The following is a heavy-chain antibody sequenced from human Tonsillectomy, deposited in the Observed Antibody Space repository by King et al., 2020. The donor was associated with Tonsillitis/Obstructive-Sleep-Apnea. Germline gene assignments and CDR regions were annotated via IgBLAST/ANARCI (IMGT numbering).Heavy chain of an antibody. V-gene: IGHV3-30*18. D-gene: IGHD6-19*01. CDR3: AKVSAVTATVQGLYHYYAMDV. Sequence: VQLVESGGGVVQPGKSLRLSCAASGFTFSDYGMHWVRQAPGKGLEWVAVISNDGGNKFYADSVKGRFTVSRDTSKNTLYLQMYSLRAQDTAVYYCAKVSAVTATVQGLYHYYAMDVWGQGTTVIVS. CDR2: ISNDGGNK. CDR1: GFTFSDYG. J-gene: IGHJ6*02.